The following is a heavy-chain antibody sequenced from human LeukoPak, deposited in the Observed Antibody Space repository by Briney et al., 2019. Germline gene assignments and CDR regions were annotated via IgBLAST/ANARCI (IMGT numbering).Heavy chain of an antibody. J-gene: IGHJ4*02. V-gene: IGHV1-2*02. D-gene: IGHD5-12*01. Sequence: ASVKVSCKASGYTFIGYYMHWVRQAPGQGLEWMGWINPNSGGTNYAQKFQGRVTMTRDTSISTAYMELSRLRSDDTAVYYCARVDIVATSCDYWGQGTLVTVSS. CDR2: INPNSGGT. CDR1: GYTFIGYY. CDR3: ARVDIVATSCDY.